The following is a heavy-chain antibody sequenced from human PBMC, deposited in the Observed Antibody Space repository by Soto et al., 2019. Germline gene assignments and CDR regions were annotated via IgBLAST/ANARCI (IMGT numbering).Heavy chain of an antibody. V-gene: IGHV3-9*01. CDR2: ISWSSGSI. Sequence: EVQLVESGGGLVQPGRSLRLSCAASGFTFDDYAMHWVRQAPGKGLEWVSGISWSSGSIGYADSVKGRFTISRDNAKNSLYLQMNSIRAEDTALYYCGKDMLDEGSGPNDYWGQGTLVTVSS. J-gene: IGHJ4*02. CDR1: GFTFDDYA. CDR3: GKDMLDEGSGPNDY. D-gene: IGHD3-10*01.